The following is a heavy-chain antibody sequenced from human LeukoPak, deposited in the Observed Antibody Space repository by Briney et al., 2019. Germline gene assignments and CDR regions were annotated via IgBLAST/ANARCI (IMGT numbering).Heavy chain of an antibody. Sequence: LGGSLRLSCVTSGFTFSSSGMSWVRQTPGKGLEWVSAISSGASTFYADSVKGRFTISRDISKNTLFLQMDSLRAEDTAVYYCAKDRTTPGRLGIFDIWGQGTMVTVSS. V-gene: IGHV3-23*01. CDR1: GFTFSSSG. D-gene: IGHD2-15*01. CDR2: ISSGAST. J-gene: IGHJ3*02. CDR3: AKDRTTPGRLGIFDI.